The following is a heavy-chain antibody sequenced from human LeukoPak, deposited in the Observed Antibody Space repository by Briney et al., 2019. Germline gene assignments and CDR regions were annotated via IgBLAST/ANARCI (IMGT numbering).Heavy chain of an antibody. CDR2: IYYSGST. CDR3: ARHRTYYDFWSGYYDRLGFDY. V-gene: IGHV4-30-4*01. CDR1: GGSISSGDYY. D-gene: IGHD3-3*01. J-gene: IGHJ4*02. Sequence: SETLSLTCTVSGGSISSGDYYWSWIRRPPGKGLEWIGYIYYSGSTYYNPSLKSRVTISVDTSKNQFSLGLSSVTAADTAVYYCARHRTYYDFWSGYYDRLGFDYWGQGTLVTVSS.